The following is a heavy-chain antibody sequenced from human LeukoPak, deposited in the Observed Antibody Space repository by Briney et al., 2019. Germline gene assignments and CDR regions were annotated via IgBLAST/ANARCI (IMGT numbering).Heavy chain of an antibody. D-gene: IGHD3-10*02. J-gene: IGHJ4*02. Sequence: SETLSLTCAVYGESFTDYHWSWVRQPPGKRLEWIGQISHIGTTKYNPSLNSRLTLSVHTSKKQFSLKLTSLTAADTAIYYCVRGVLGFWGQGTLVTVSS. CDR2: ISHIGTT. V-gene: IGHV4-34*01. CDR3: VRGVLGF. CDR1: GESFTDYH.